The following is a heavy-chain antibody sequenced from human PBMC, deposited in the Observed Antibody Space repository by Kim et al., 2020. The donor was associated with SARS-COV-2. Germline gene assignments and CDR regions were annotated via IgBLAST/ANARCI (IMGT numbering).Heavy chain of an antibody. Sequence: SVKVSCKASGGTFSSYSISWVRQAPGQGLEWMGGIIPIFGTANYAQKFQGRVTITADESTSTAYMELSSLRSEDTAVYYCASRTAATLTICGVVRVDTFDYWGPGNLVTVSP. CDR1: GGTFSSYS. CDR2: IIPIFGTA. CDR3: ASRTAATLTICGVVRVDTFDY. J-gene: IGHJ4*02. D-gene: IGHD3-3*01. V-gene: IGHV1-69*13.